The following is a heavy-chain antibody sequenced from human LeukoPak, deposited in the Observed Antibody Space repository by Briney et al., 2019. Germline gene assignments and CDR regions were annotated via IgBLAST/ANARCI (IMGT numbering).Heavy chain of an antibody. D-gene: IGHD1-26*01. CDR1: GGSISSSSYY. J-gene: IGHJ4*02. Sequence: SETLSLTCTVSGGSISSSSYYWGWIRQPPGKGLEWIGSIYYSGRTYYNPSLKSRVTMSVDTSKNQFSLKLSSVTAADTAVYYCARQIVSGSYEYNYWGQGTLVTVSS. CDR3: ARQIVSGSYEYNY. V-gene: IGHV4-39*01. CDR2: IYYSGRT.